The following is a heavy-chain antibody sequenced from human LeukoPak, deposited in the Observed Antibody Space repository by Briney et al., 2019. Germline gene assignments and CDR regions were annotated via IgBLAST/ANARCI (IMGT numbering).Heavy chain of an antibody. CDR2: IYYSGST. CDR1: GGSISSSSYY. J-gene: IGHJ4*02. V-gene: IGHV4-39*07. D-gene: IGHD2-21*02. CDR3: ARSRRVVTTTFDY. Sequence: PSETLSLTCTVSGGSISSSSYYWGWIRQPPGKGLEWIGSIYYSGSTYYNPSLKSRVTISVDTSKNQFSLKLSSVTAADTAVYYCARSRRVVTTTFDYWGQGTLVTVSS.